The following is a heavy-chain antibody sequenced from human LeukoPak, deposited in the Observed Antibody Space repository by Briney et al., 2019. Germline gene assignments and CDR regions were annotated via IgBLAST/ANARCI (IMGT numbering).Heavy chain of an antibody. V-gene: IGHV3-30*18. CDR1: GFTFSSYG. J-gene: IGHJ4*02. CDR3: AKGAGRHDYGDYPPFDY. Sequence: PGGSLRLSCAASGFTFSSYGMHWVRQAPGKGLEWVAVISYDGSNKYYADSVKGRFTISRDNSKNTLYLQMNSLRAEDTAVYYCAKGAGRHDYGDYPPFDYRGQGTLVTVSS. CDR2: ISYDGSNK. D-gene: IGHD4-17*01.